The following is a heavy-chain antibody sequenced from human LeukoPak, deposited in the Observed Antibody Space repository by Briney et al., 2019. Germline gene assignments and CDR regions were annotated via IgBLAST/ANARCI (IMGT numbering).Heavy chain of an antibody. CDR3: AREGIITILHPHFDM. J-gene: IGHJ3*02. CDR1: GGSISSGDYY. CDR2: ICDSGST. D-gene: IGHD3-10*01. V-gene: IGHV4-30-4*01. Sequence: PQTLSLTCTLSGGSISSGDYYWSWIPQPPGKGLEWFGYICDSGSTYYNPSLKSRVTISVDTSKNQFSLKVSSVTAADTAVYYCAREGIITILHPHFDMWGQGTMVTVFS.